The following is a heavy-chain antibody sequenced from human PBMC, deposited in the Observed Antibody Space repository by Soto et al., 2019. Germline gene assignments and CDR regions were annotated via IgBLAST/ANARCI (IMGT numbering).Heavy chain of an antibody. CDR3: ARARFGEDNVNWFDP. Sequence: SVKVSCKASGGTFSSYTISWVRQAPGQGLEWMGRIIPILGIANYAQKFQGRVTITADKSTSTAYMELSSLRSEDTAVYYCARARFGEDNVNWFDPWGQGTLVTVSS. D-gene: IGHD3-10*01. J-gene: IGHJ5*02. CDR2: IIPILGIA. V-gene: IGHV1-69*02. CDR1: GGTFSSYT.